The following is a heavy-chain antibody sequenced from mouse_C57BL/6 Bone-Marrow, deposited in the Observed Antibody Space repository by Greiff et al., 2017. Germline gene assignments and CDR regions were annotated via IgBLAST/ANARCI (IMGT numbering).Heavy chain of an antibody. Sequence: QVHVKQPGAELVKPGASVKLSCKASGYTFTSYWMHWVKQRPGQGLEWIGMIHPNSGSTNYNEKFKSKATLTVDKSSSTAYMQLSSLTSEDSAVYYCARSYYGSSYGYWGQGTTLTVSS. V-gene: IGHV1-64*01. CDR2: IHPNSGST. CDR1: GYTFTSYW. J-gene: IGHJ2*01. D-gene: IGHD1-1*01. CDR3: ARSYYGSSYGY.